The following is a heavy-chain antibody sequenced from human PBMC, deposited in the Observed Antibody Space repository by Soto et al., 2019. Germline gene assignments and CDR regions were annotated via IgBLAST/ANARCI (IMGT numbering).Heavy chain of an antibody. CDR2: INPNSGGT. Sequence: ASVKVSCKASGYTFTGYDMHWVRQAPGQGLEWMGWINPNSGGTNYAQKFQGWVTMTRDTSISTAYMELSRLRSDDTAVYYCARDSLGSSSGLYYYYGMDVWGQGTTVTVS. D-gene: IGHD6-6*01. J-gene: IGHJ6*02. V-gene: IGHV1-2*04. CDR3: ARDSLGSSSGLYYYYGMDV. CDR1: GYTFTGYD.